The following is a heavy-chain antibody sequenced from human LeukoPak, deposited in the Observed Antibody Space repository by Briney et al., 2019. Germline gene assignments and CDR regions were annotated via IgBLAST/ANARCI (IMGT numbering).Heavy chain of an antibody. Sequence: PGESLKISCKGSGYSFSSYWIGWVRQMPGKGLEWMGLINAADSDTRYSPSFQGQVLISVDKSISTAYPQWGNLKATDTALYYCARLPCTGGSCSKTFDYWGQGTLVTVYS. CDR1: GYSFSSYW. D-gene: IGHD2-15*01. V-gene: IGHV5-51*01. CDR3: ARLPCTGGSCSKTFDY. J-gene: IGHJ4*02. CDR2: INAADSDT.